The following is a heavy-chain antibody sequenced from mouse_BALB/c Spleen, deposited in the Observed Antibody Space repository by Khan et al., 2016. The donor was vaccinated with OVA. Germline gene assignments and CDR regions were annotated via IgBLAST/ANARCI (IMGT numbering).Heavy chain of an antibody. CDR3: YGGRDY. CDR2: IDPENGDT. Sequence: MQLQQSGAELVRSGASVRLSCTASGFNIKDYYLSWVIQRPEQGLEWIGWIDPENGDTEYAPKFQDKATMTADTSSNTAYLQLSSLTAEDTAVYYCYGGRDYWGQGTTLTVSS. CDR1: GFNIKDYY. J-gene: IGHJ2*01. V-gene: IGHV14-4*02.